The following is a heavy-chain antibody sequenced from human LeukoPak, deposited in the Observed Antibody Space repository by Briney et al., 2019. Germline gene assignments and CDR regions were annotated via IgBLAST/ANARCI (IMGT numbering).Heavy chain of an antibody. Sequence: GGSLRLSCAASGFTFSSYSMNWVRQAPGKGLEWVSSISSSSSYIYYADSVKGRFTISRDNAKNSLYLQMNSLRAEDTAVYYCARDYYSSYYDFWSGYSERDYWGQGTLVTVSS. J-gene: IGHJ4*02. V-gene: IGHV3-21*01. CDR2: ISSSSSYI. CDR3: ARDYYSSYYDFWSGYSERDY. D-gene: IGHD3-3*01. CDR1: GFTFSSYS.